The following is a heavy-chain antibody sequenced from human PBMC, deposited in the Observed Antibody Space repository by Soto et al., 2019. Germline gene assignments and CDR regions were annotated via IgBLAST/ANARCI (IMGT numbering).Heavy chain of an antibody. V-gene: IGHV4-39*01. CDR1: GGSISSSSYY. CDR2: IYYSGST. CDR3: ASHVLLWVWFDP. Sequence: KPSETLSLTCTVSGGSISSSSYYWGWIRQPPGKGLEWIGSIYYSGSTYYNPSLKSRVTISVDTSKNQFSLKLSSVAAADTAVYYCASHVLLWVWFDPWGQGTLVTVSS. D-gene: IGHD3-10*01. J-gene: IGHJ5*02.